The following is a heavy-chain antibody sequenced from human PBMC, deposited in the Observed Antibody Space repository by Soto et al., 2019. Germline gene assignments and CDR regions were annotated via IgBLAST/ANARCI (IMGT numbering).Heavy chain of an antibody. V-gene: IGHV4-59*08. CDR2: IYYSGST. Sequence: PSETLSLTCTVSGGSISSYYWSWIRQPPGKGLEWIGYIYYSGSTNYNPSLKSRVTISVDTSKNQFSLKLSSVTAADTAVYYCARHGGGGYCSGGSCQDNWFDPWGQGTLVTVSS. CDR3: ARHGGGGYCSGGSCQDNWFDP. CDR1: GGSISSYY. D-gene: IGHD2-15*01. J-gene: IGHJ5*02.